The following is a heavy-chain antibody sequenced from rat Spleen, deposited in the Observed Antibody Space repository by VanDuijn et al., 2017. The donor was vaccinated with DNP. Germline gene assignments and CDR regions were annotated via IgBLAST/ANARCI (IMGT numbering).Heavy chain of an antibody. V-gene: IGHV5-22*01. CDR1: GFTFSDYY. D-gene: IGHD4-3*01. J-gene: IGHJ2*01. Sequence: EVQLVESGGDLVQPGRSLKLSCAASGFTFSDYYMAWVRQTPTEGLAWVAYIGYDGDSNYNGDSVQGRFTISRDNAKSTLYLQMNSLRSEDMATYFCARWYNSGYSFDYWGQGVMVTVSS. CDR2: IGYDGDSN. CDR3: ARWYNSGYSFDY.